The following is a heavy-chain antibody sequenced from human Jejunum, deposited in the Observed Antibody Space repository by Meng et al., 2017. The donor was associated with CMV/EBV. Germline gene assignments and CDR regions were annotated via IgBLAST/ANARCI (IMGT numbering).Heavy chain of an antibody. D-gene: IGHD5-12*01. CDR1: GFPFSNHY. CDR3: AKEGDYDSFDH. CDR2: INSDGFST. V-gene: IGHV3-74*01. Sequence: SCAASGFPFSNHYMHWVRQAPGKGLGWLSRINSDGFSTTYADSVKGRFTISRDNAKNTLFLQMNSLTDEDTAKYYCAKEGDYDSFDHWGQGTLVTVSS. J-gene: IGHJ4*02.